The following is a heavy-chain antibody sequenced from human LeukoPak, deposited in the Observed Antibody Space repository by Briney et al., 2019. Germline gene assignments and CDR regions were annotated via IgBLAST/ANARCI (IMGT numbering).Heavy chain of an antibody. CDR1: GFSLSTSGMC. D-gene: IGHD6-19*01. J-gene: IGHJ6*03. CDR2: IDWDDDK. Sequence: SGPTLVKPTQTLTLTCTFSGFSLSTSGMCVSWIRQPPGKALEWLARIDWDDDKYYITSLKTRLTIFKDTSKNQVVLTMTNMDPVDTATYFCARVRPEQWMGQRYYYYMDFWGKGTTVTVSS. V-gene: IGHV2-70*11. CDR3: ARVRPEQWMGQRYYYYMDF.